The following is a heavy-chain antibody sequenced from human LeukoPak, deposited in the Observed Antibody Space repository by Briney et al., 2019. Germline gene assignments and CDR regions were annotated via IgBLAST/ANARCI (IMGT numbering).Heavy chain of an antibody. V-gene: IGHV4-61*02. CDR2: IYTSGST. Sequence: SQTLSLTCTVSGGSISSGSYSWSWIRQPAGKGLEWIGRIYTSGSTNYNPSLKSRVTISVDTSKKQFSLKLSSVTAADTAVYYCARGRSHYGGIDYWGQGTLVTVSS. J-gene: IGHJ4*02. CDR1: GGSISSGSYS. D-gene: IGHD4-23*01. CDR3: ARGRSHYGGIDY.